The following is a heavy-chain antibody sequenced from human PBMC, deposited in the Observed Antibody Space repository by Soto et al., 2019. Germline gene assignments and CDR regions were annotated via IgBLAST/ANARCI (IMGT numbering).Heavy chain of an antibody. V-gene: IGHV3-23*01. D-gene: IGHD3-3*01. Sequence: EVQLWESGGGFVQPGGSLRLSCAATGFSFAGYALTWVRQAPGKGLEWLSAVSGGGASTYYADSVRGRSSISRDVSGNMIYLQLNRLTAGDTATYYCAKTQTFNGYYGGFDAWGQGTRVTVSS. CDR2: VSGGGAST. CDR3: AKTQTFNGYYGGFDA. J-gene: IGHJ4*02. CDR1: GFSFAGYA.